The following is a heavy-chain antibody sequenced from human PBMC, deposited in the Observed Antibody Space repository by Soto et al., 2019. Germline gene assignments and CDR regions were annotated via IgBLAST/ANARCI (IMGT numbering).Heavy chain of an antibody. Sequence: PSETLSLTCTVSGCSISSYYWSWIRQPPGKGLEWIGYIHYSGSTNYNPSLKSRVTISVDTSKNQFSLKLSSVTAADTAVYYCARHALLWDNGFDPWGQGTLVTVSS. V-gene: IGHV4-59*08. CDR1: GCSISSYY. D-gene: IGHD2-15*01. CDR2: IHYSGST. J-gene: IGHJ5*02. CDR3: ARHALLWDNGFDP.